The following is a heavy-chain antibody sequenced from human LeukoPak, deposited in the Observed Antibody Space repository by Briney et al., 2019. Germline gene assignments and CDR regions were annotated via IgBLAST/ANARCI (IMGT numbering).Heavy chain of an antibody. J-gene: IGHJ4*01. CDR2: IRYDGSNK. Sequence: PGGSLRLSCAASGFTFSRYGMHWVRQAPGKGLEWVAFIRYDGSNKYYADSVKGRFTISRDNAKNSLYLQMNSLRAEDTAVYYCASDYDILTGPEYYFDYWGQGTLVTVSS. CDR1: GFTFSRYG. D-gene: IGHD3-9*01. V-gene: IGHV3-30*02. CDR3: ASDYDILTGPEYYFDY.